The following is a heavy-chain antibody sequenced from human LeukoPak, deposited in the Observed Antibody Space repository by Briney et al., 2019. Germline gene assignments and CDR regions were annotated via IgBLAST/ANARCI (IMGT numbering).Heavy chain of an antibody. CDR3: AKGRWELLTDAFDI. Sequence: GGSLRLSCAASGFTFSSYGMNWVRQAPGKGLEWVSGISGSGDSTKYADSVKGRFTISRDNSKNTLYLQMNSLKAEDTAVYYCAKGRWELLTDAFDIWGQGTMVTVSS. CDR2: ISGSGDST. V-gene: IGHV3-23*01. J-gene: IGHJ3*02. CDR1: GFTFSSYG. D-gene: IGHD1-26*01.